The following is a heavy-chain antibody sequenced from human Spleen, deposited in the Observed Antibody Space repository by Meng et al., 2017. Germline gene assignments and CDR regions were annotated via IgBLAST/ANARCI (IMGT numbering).Heavy chain of an antibody. J-gene: IGHJ4*02. CDR3: SRRRFGELAIYG. V-gene: IGHV1-2*02. CDR1: EYTFTGYY. Sequence: ASAKVSCKASEYTFTGYYMHWVGQAPGQGLGWMGWINPNSGGTNYAQKFQGRVTMTRDTSISTAYMELSRLRSDDTAVYYCSRRRFGELAIYGWGQGTLVTVSS. D-gene: IGHD3-10*01. CDR2: INPNSGGT.